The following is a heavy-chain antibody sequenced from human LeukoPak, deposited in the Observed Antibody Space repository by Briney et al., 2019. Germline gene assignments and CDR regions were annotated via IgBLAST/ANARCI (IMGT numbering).Heavy chain of an antibody. CDR3: AREDVDITVATSGAFDI. CDR2: IISDGSST. D-gene: IGHD5-12*01. J-gene: IGHJ3*02. Sequence: GGSLRLSCAASGFTFNRFWMHWGREAPGKGLVWVSRIISDGSSTNYADSVKGGFTISRDNAKTTLYLQMNSLRAEDTALYYCAREDVDITVATSGAFDIWGQGTMVTVFS. V-gene: IGHV3-74*01. CDR1: GFTFNRFW.